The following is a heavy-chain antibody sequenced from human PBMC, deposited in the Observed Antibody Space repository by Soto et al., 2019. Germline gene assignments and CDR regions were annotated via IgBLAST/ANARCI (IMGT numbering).Heavy chain of an antibody. D-gene: IGHD5-18*01. CDR2: ITSSGSTI. CDR1: GFTFSDYY. Sequence: GGSLRLSCSASGFTFSDYYMSWIRQAPGKGLEWVSYITSSGSTIYYADSVKGRFTISRDNAKNSLYLQMNSLRAEDTAVYYCAREKTAMVNVDYWGQGTLETFSS. V-gene: IGHV3-11*01. CDR3: AREKTAMVNVDY. J-gene: IGHJ4*02.